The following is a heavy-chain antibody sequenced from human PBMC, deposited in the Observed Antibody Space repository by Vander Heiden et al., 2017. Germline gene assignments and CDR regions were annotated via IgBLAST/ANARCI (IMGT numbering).Heavy chain of an antibody. J-gene: IGHJ4*02. CDR2: IYYSGTT. CDR3: ARRLYDSSGYHPVWDY. Sequence: QLQLQESGPGLVKPSETLSLTCTVSGGSISSRSYYLGWIRQPPGMGLEWIGSIYYSGTTYYTPSLKSRVTISVDTSKKQFSLKLTSVTAADTAVYYCARRLYDSSGYHPVWDYWGQGTLVTVSS. CDR1: GGSISSRSYY. V-gene: IGHV4-39*01. D-gene: IGHD3-22*01.